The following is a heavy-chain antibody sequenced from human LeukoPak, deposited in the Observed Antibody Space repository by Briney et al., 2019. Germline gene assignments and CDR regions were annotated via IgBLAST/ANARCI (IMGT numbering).Heavy chain of an antibody. CDR1: GGSISSGGYY. J-gene: IGHJ4*02. CDR2: IYYSGST. V-gene: IGHV4-31*03. D-gene: IGHD3-22*01. CDR3: AREGGGDCYDSSGYYRFDY. Sequence: TSQTLSLTCTVSGGSISSGGYYWSWIRQHPGKGLEWIGYIYYSGSTYYNPSLKSRVTISVDTSKNQFSLKLSSVTAADTAVYYCAREGGGDCYDSSGYYRFDYWGQGTLVTVSS.